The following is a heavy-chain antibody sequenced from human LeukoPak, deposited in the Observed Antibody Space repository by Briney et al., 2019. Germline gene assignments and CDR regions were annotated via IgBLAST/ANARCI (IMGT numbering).Heavy chain of an antibody. CDR1: GFTFSSYS. D-gene: IGHD6-13*01. CDR3: ARGRAGDFDY. V-gene: IGHV3-48*02. CDR2: ISSSSSSTI. J-gene: IGHJ4*02. Sequence: GGSLRLSCAASGFTFSSYSMNWVRQAPGKGLEWVSYISSSSSSTIYYADSVKGRFTISRDNAKNSLYLQMNSLRDEDTAVYYCARGRAGDFDYWGQGTLVTVSS.